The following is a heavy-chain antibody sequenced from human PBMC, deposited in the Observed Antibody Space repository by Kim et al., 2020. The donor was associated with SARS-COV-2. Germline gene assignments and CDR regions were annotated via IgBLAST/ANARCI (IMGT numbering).Heavy chain of an antibody. V-gene: IGHV3-7*03. CDR2: IKQDGSEK. D-gene: IGHD6-13*01. Sequence: GGSLRLSCAASGFTFSSYWMSWVRQAPGKGLEWVANIKQDGSEKYYVDSVKGRFTISRDNAKNSLYLQMNSLRAEDTAVYYCARDLGGYTGWFDPWGQGTLVTVSS. J-gene: IGHJ5*02. CDR3: ARDLGGYTGWFDP. CDR1: GFTFSSYW.